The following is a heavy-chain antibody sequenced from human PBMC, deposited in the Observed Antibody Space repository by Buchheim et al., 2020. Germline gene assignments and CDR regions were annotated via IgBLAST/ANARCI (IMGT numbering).Heavy chain of an antibody. CDR3: ARDVPHNWFDP. CDR1: GFTFSSYG. Sequence: VQLVESGGGVVQPGRSLRLSCAASGFTFSSYGMHWVRQAPGKGLVWVSRSDSDGSSAFYADSVKGRFTMSRDNGKNTLYLQMNSLRAEDTAVYYCARDVPHNWFDPWGQGTL. J-gene: IGHJ5*02. CDR2: SDSDGSSA. V-gene: IGHV3-74*01.